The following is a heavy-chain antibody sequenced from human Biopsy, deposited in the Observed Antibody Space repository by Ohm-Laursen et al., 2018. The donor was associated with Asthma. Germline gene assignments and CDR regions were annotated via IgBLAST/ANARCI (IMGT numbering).Heavy chain of an antibody. Sequence: SLRLSCAASGFTSGSYGLHWVRQAPGKGLEWVADIWFDGSNKHYADSVKGRFTISRDNSKNTLYLQMNSLRAEDTALYYCGRERSYMVDYWGQGTLVTVSS. CDR2: IWFDGSNK. CDR3: GRERSYMVDY. D-gene: IGHD3-10*01. CDR1: GFTSGSYG. V-gene: IGHV3-33*01. J-gene: IGHJ4*02.